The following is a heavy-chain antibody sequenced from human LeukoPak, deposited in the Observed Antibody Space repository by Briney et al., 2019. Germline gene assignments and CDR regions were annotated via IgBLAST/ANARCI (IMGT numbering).Heavy chain of an antibody. CDR1: GFTFSSYA. V-gene: IGHV3-30-3*01. D-gene: IGHD6-13*01. CDR2: TSYDGSNK. J-gene: IGHJ4*02. Sequence: GRSLRLSCAASGFTFSSYAMQWVRQAPGKGLEWVAHTSYDGSNKYYADSVKGRFTISRDNSKNTLDLHMNSLRAEDTAVYYCAKIAAAGATFFDYWGQGTLVTVSS. CDR3: AKIAAAGATFFDY.